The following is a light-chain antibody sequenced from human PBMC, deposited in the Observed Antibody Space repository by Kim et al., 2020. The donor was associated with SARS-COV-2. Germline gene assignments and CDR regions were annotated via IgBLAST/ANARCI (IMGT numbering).Light chain of an antibody. V-gene: IGKV3-11*01. CDR3: QQRSNWPRT. CDR1: QSVNIY. Sequence: EIVLTQSPATLSLSPGERATLSCRASQSVNIYLAWYQHKRGQAPRLLIYDASNRVTGIPARFSGSGSGTDFTLTIGSLEPEDFAVYYCQQRSNWPRTFGQGTRLEIK. J-gene: IGKJ5*01. CDR2: DAS.